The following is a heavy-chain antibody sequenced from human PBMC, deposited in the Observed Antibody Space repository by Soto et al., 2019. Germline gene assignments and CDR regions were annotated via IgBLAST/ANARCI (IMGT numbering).Heavy chain of an antibody. V-gene: IGHV1-69*01. Sequence: QVVLVQSGAEVKNPGSSVKVSCKASGGTFGRNAINWVRQAPGQGFEWMGGIIPMFDTANHAQKFRDRIMITADESTNTAYLELKDLKSEDTAIYYCARPQGSGWRFNALDFWGQGTMVNVSS. D-gene: IGHD6-19*01. CDR3: ARPQGSGWRFNALDF. J-gene: IGHJ3*01. CDR2: IIPMFDTA. CDR1: GGTFGRNA.